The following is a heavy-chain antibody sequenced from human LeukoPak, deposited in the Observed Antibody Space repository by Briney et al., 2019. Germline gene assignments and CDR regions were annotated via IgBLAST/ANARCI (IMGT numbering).Heavy chain of an antibody. CDR1: GYTFTGYY. D-gene: IGHD3-9*01. V-gene: IGHV1-2*02. J-gene: IGHJ4*02. Sequence: ASVKVSCKASGYTFTGYYMHWVRQAPGQGLEWMGWINPNSGGTNYAQKFQGRVTMTRDTSISTAYIELSRLRSDDTAVYYCARPNYDILTGYYAAPGYWGQGTLVTVSS. CDR2: INPNSGGT. CDR3: ARPNYDILTGYYAAPGY.